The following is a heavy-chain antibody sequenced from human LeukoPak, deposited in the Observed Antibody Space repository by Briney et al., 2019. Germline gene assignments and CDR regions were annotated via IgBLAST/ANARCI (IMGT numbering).Heavy chain of an antibody. D-gene: IGHD6-6*01. J-gene: IGHJ6*02. V-gene: IGHV4-59*08. Sequence: SETLSLTCTISGGFISSYYWSWIRQPPGKGLGWIGYIYYSGTTTHNPSLKSRITMSVDTSKNQFSLRLNSVTAADTAVYYCARRGAARRYDGLDVWGQGTTVTVSS. CDR1: GGFISSYY. CDR2: IYYSGTT. CDR3: ARRGAARRYDGLDV.